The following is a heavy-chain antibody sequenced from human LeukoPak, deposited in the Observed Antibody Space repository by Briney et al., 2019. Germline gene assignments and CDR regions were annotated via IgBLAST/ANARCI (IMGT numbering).Heavy chain of an antibody. CDR3: ARRSGYGYFQH. D-gene: IGHD1-1*01. CDR1: GGSISSSSYY. J-gene: IGHJ1*01. CDR2: IYYSGNT. V-gene: IGHV4-39*01. Sequence: SETLSLTCTVSGGSISSSSYYWAWIRQPPGKGLEWIGSIYYSGNTYYNPSLKSRITLSVDTSKNQFSLKLSSVTAADTAVYYCARRSGYGYFQHWGQGTLVTVSS.